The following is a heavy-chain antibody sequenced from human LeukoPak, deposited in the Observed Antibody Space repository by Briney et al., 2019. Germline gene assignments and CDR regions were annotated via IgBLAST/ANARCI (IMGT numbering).Heavy chain of an antibody. CDR1: GFTFSSYA. V-gene: IGHV3-23*01. J-gene: IGHJ6*02. Sequence: GGSLRLSCAASGFTFSSYAMSWVRQAPGKGLEWVSAISGSGGSTYYADSVKGRFTISRDNAKNSLFLQMSSLRDEDTGLYYCARSMGGAQREYGMDVWGQGTTVTVSS. CDR3: ARSMGGAQREYGMDV. CDR2: ISGSGGST. D-gene: IGHD1-26*01.